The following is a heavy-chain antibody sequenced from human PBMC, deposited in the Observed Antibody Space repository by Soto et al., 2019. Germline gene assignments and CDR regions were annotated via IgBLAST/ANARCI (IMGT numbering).Heavy chain of an antibody. J-gene: IGHJ6*03. Sequence: SETLSLTCTVSGGSISSYYWSWIRQPPGKGLEWIGYIYYSGSTNYNPSLKSRVTISVDTSKNQFSLKLSSVTAADTAVYYCARAISESGYYYYMDVWGKGTTVTVSS. CDR1: GGSISSYY. V-gene: IGHV4-59*01. CDR2: IYYSGST. CDR3: ARAISESGYYYYMDV. D-gene: IGHD3-3*01.